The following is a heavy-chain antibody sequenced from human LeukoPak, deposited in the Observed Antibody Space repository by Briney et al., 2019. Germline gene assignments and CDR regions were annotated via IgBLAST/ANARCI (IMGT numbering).Heavy chain of an antibody. V-gene: IGHV3-33*01. Sequence: GGSLRLSCAASGFTFSSYGMHWVRQAPGKGLEWVAVIWYDGSNKYYADSVKGRFTISRDNAKNSLYLQMNSLRAEDTALYYCVRNNAMDVWGQGTTVIVSS. CDR2: IWYDGSNK. CDR1: GFTFSSYG. CDR3: VRNNAMDV. D-gene: IGHD2-8*01. J-gene: IGHJ6*02.